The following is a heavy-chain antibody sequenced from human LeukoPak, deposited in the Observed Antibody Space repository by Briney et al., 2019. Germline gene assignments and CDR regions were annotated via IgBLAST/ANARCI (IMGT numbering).Heavy chain of an antibody. Sequence: GGSLRLSCAASGFTFSSFDMTWVRQAPGKGLGWVSVITASGDSTYYADSVKGRFTISRDNSKNTLYLQMNSLRAEDSAVYYCAKTLGAIPCNWFDSWGQGTLVTVSA. J-gene: IGHJ5*01. CDR1: GFTFSSFD. CDR2: ITASGDST. V-gene: IGHV3-23*01. D-gene: IGHD1-26*01. CDR3: AKTLGAIPCNWFDS.